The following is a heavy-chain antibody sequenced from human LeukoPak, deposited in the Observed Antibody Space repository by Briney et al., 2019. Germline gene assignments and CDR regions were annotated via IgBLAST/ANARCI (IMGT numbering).Heavy chain of an antibody. CDR1: GGSITSYY. J-gene: IGHJ5*02. D-gene: IGHD3-10*01. CDR2: ICYSGST. CDR3: ARGGVNYKIAGP. V-gene: IGHV4-59*01. Sequence: PSETLSLTCTVSGGSITSYYWSWIRQPPGKGLEWIGYICYSGSTNYNPSLKSRVTISVDTSKNQFSLKLSSVTAADTAVYYCARGGVNYKIAGPWGQGALVTVSS.